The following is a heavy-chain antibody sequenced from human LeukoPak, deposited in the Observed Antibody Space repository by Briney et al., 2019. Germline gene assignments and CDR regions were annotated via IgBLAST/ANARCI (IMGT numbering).Heavy chain of an antibody. D-gene: IGHD3-16*01. CDR2: IRFDGSST. V-gene: IGHV3-74*01. CDR3: ARGVRGGYYLDY. J-gene: IGHJ4*02. CDR1: GFTFSTYA. Sequence: GGSLRLSCAVSGFTFSTYAMHWVRQAPGKGLVWVSRIRFDGSSTNYADFVKGRFTISRDNARNTLYLQMNSLGDEDTAVYYCARGVRGGYYLDYWGQGSLVTVSP.